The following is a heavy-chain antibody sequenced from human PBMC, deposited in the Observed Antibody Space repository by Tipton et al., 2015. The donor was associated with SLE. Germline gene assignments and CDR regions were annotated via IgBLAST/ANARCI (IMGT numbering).Heavy chain of an antibody. CDR3: AGAWQGYCSGGTCYVLDY. Sequence: TLSLTCTASGGSISSHYWSWIRQPPGKGLEWIGYISYSETTNYNPSPKSRVTISVDTSKNQFSLKLRSVTAADTAVYYCAGAWQGYCSGGTCYVLDYWGQGTLVTVSS. CDR1: GGSISSHY. J-gene: IGHJ4*02. CDR2: ISYSETT. D-gene: IGHD2-15*01. V-gene: IGHV4-59*11.